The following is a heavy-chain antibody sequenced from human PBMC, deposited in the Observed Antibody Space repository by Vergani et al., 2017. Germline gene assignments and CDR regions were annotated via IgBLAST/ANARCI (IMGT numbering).Heavy chain of an antibody. Sequence: EVDLVESGGGLAQPGGSLRLSCEASGFTFRNYAMTWVRQAPGKGLEWVGRIRNKANDYTTQYAASVKGRFTISRDDSKSYLYLQMNSLQTEDTALYYCVRVKGSNWNDHLYDIWGQGTLVTVSS. V-gene: IGHV3-72*01. CDR3: VRVKGSNWNDHLYDI. J-gene: IGHJ3*02. CDR2: IRNKANDYTT. D-gene: IGHD1-1*01. CDR1: GFTFRNYA.